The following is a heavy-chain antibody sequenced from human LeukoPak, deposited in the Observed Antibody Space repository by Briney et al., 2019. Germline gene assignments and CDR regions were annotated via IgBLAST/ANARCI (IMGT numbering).Heavy chain of an antibody. Sequence: PSETLSLTCTVSGGSISSSSYYWGWIRQPPGKGLEWIGSIYYSGSTYYNPSLKSRVTISVDTSKNQFSLKLSSVTAADTAVYYCARDRKVGYDILTGYYIPWGQGTLVTVSS. J-gene: IGHJ5*02. CDR1: GGSISSSSYY. D-gene: IGHD3-9*01. V-gene: IGHV4-39*07. CDR2: IYYSGST. CDR3: ARDRKVGYDILTGYYIP.